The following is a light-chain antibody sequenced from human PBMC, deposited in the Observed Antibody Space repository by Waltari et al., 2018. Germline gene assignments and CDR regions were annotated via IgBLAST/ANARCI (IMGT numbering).Light chain of an antibody. J-gene: IGKJ1*01. CDR2: GAS. CDR1: RSISSD. V-gene: IGKV3-15*01. CDR3: QQYDSYPRT. Sequence: EIVMTQSPATLSVSPGERATLSCRASRSISSDLAWYQQKPGQAPRLLIYGASTRATGIPARFSGSGSGTEFTLTISSLQSEDFATYYCQQYDSYPRTFGQGTKVEIK.